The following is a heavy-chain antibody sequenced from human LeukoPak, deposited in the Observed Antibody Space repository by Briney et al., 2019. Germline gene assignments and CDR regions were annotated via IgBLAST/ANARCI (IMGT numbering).Heavy chain of an antibody. CDR2: IYYSGST. V-gene: IGHV4-59*06. D-gene: IGHD3-10*01. Sequence: SETLSLTCTVSGGSISSYYWSWIRQHPGKGLEWIGYIYYSGSTYYNPSLKSRVTISVDTSKNQFSLKLSSVTAADTAVYYCARGITMVRVLDYWGQGTLVTVSS. CDR3: ARGITMVRVLDY. J-gene: IGHJ4*02. CDR1: GGSISSYY.